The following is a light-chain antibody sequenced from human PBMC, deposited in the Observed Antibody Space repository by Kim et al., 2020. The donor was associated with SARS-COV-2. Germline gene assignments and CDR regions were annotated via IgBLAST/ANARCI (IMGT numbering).Light chain of an antibody. CDR1: KLADKY. J-gene: IGLJ2*01. CDR3: QAWDSSTVV. Sequence: VDEGKTASSDDSRDKLADKYASWYQQKPGQCPVLGIYKDSKRPSGIPERCAGSNSGDAATLTRSGTQAMDEADEDSQAWDSSTVVFGGGTQLTVL. CDR2: KDS. V-gene: IGLV3-1*01.